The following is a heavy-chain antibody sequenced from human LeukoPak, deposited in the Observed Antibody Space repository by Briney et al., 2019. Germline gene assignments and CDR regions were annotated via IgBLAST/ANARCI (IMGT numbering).Heavy chain of an antibody. CDR2: INPNSGGT. V-gene: IGHV1-2*02. J-gene: IGHJ4*02. CDR3: AGVTDYFGY. CDR1: GYTFTVYY. Sequence: ASVTVSCKASGYTFTVYYMHWVRHAPGQGLEWMGWINPNSGGTNYSQKFQGRVTMTRDTSISTAYMELSRLRSDDTDVYYCAGVTDYFGYWGQGTLVTVSS. D-gene: IGHD5-18*01.